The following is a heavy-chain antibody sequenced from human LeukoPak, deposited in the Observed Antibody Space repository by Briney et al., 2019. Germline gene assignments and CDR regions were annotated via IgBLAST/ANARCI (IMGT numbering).Heavy chain of an antibody. J-gene: IGHJ6*03. CDR2: INSDGSNT. Sequence: GGSLRLSCAASGFIFSSYSMNWVRQAPGKGLEWVSRINSDGSNTNYADSVKGRFTISRDNSKNTLYLQMNSLRAEDTAVYYCAKERGTAMARSYYMDVWGKGTTVTVSS. CDR3: AKERGTAMARSYYMDV. CDR1: GFIFSSYS. V-gene: IGHV3-23*01. D-gene: IGHD5-18*01.